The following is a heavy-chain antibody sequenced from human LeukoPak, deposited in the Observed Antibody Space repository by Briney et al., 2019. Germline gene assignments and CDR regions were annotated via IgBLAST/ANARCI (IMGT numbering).Heavy chain of an antibody. CDR1: GGSISSSSYY. Sequence: PSETLSLTCTVSGGSISSSSYYWGWIRQPPGKGLEWIGSIYYSGSTYYNPSLKSRVTISVDTSKNQFSLKPSSVTAADTAVYYCARHPLAGATAPNYFDYWGQGTLVTVSS. J-gene: IGHJ4*02. D-gene: IGHD6-25*01. CDR2: IYYSGST. V-gene: IGHV4-39*01. CDR3: ARHPLAGATAPNYFDY.